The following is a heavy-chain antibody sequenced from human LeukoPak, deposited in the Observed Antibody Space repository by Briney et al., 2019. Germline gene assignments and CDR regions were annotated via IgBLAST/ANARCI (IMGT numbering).Heavy chain of an antibody. V-gene: IGHV6-1*01. CDR3: ARGHVEYSSSGSINWFDP. D-gene: IGHD6-6*01. CDR2: TYYRSKWYN. CDR1: GDSVSSNSAA. J-gene: IGHJ5*02. Sequence: SQTLSLTCAISGDSVSSNSAAWNWIRQSPSRGLEWLGRTYYRSKWYNDYAVSVKSRITINPDTSKNQFSLQLNSVTPEDTAVYYCARGHVEYSSSGSINWFDPWGQGTLVTVSS.